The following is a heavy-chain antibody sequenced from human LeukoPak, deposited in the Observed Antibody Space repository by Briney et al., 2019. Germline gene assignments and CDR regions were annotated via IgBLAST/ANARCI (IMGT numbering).Heavy chain of an antibody. CDR1: GGSISSYY. V-gene: IGHV4-59*01. J-gene: IGHJ5*02. D-gene: IGHD3-10*01. Sequence: PSETLSLTCTVSGGSISSYYWSWIWQPPGKGLEWIGYIYYSGSTNYNPSLKSRVTISVDTSKNQFSLKLSSVTAADTAVYYCARDHRSSYYYGSGSYYRAPYDWFDPWGQGTLVTVSS. CDR2: IYYSGST. CDR3: ARDHRSSYYYGSGSYYRAPYDWFDP.